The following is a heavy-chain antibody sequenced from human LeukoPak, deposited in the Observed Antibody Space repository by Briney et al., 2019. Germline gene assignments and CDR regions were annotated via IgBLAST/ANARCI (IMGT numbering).Heavy chain of an antibody. V-gene: IGHV4-34*01. CDR1: GGSFSGYY. D-gene: IGHD6-13*01. CDR2: INHSGST. J-gene: IGHJ6*02. Sequence: PSETLSLTCAVYGGSFSGYYWSWIRQPPGKGLEWIGEINHSGSTNYNPSLKSRVTISVDTSKNQFSLKLSSVTAADTAVYYCARGSNRAAAFAYYYYGMDVWGQGTTVTVSS. CDR3: ARGSNRAAAFAYYYYGMDV.